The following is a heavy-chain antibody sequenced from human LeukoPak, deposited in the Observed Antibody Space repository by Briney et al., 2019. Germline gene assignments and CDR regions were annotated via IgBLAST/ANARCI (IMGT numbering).Heavy chain of an antibody. V-gene: IGHV3-30*02. J-gene: IGHJ4*02. CDR3: AKDRGQELVDNYFDY. CDR1: GFTFSNYG. D-gene: IGHD6-13*01. CDR2: IRNDGSNK. Sequence: GGSLRLSCAASGFTFSNYGMHWVRQAPGKGLEWVAFIRNDGSNKYYAESVKGRFTISRDNSKNTLYLQMNSLRAEDTAVYYCAKDRGQELVDNYFDYWGQGTLVTVS.